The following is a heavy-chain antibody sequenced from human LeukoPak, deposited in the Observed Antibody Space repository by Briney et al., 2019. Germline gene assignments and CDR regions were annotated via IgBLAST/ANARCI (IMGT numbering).Heavy chain of an antibody. CDR3: ARDPHHDDDADEGFDY. CDR2: IYYTGST. CDR1: GASISSYY. V-gene: IGHV4-39*07. J-gene: IGHJ4*02. Sequence: SETLSLTCTVSGASISSYYWGWIRQPPGKGLEWIGNIYYTGSTYYNPSLKSRVTISVDTSKNQFSLTLTSVTAADTAIYFCARDPHHDDDADEGFDYWGQGTLVTVSS. D-gene: IGHD3-16*01.